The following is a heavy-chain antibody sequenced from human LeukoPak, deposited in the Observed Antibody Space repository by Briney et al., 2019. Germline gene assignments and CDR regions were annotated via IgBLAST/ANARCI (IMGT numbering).Heavy chain of an antibody. CDR2: ISPDGNNE. CDR3: ATGAFTLGCLELIRPGNYFSNYMGV. V-gene: IGHV3-30*04. J-gene: IGHJ6*03. Sequence: PGGSLRLSCDASGFTFSTYPMHWVRQAPGKGLEWLTLISPDGNNEAYVDSVKGRFTISRDNSKNTLYLQMTSLTTEDTAIYYCATGAFTLGCLELIRPGNYFSNYMGVWGKGTMVVVSS. D-gene: IGHD3-3*02. CDR1: GFTFSTYP.